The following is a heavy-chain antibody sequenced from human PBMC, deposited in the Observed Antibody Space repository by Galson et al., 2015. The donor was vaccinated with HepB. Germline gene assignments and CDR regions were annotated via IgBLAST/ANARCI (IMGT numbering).Heavy chain of an antibody. CDR2: ISSTSSTM. D-gene: IGHD2-15*01. J-gene: IGHJ3*02. CDR1: GFTFSIYR. V-gene: IGHV3-48*02. Sequence: SLRLSCAASGFTFSIYRMNWVRQAPGKGLEWVSYISSTSSTMDYADSVKGRFTVSRDNAKNSLYLQMNSLRDEDTAVYYCARDRGALSAFDIWGQGTMVSVSS. CDR3: ARDRGALSAFDI.